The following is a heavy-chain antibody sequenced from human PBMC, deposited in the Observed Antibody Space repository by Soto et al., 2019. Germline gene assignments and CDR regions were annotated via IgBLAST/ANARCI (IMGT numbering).Heavy chain of an antibody. CDR3: ARAAYYDFWSGSAPDY. D-gene: IGHD3-3*01. J-gene: IGHJ4*02. Sequence: QVQLVQTGAEVKKPGASVKVSCKASGYTFTSYGISWVRQAPGQELEWMGWISAYNGNTNYAQKLQGRVTMTTDTSTSTAYMELRSLGSDDTAVYYCARAAYYDFWSGSAPDYWGQGTLVTVSS. CDR1: GYTFTSYG. V-gene: IGHV1-18*01. CDR2: ISAYNGNT.